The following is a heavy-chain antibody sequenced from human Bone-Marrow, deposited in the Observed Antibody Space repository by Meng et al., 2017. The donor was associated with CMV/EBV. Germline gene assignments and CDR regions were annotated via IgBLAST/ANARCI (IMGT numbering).Heavy chain of an antibody. CDR2: INPNSGGT. Sequence: ASVKVSCKASGYTFTSYYMHWVRQAPGQRLEWMGWINPNSGGTNYAQKFQGRVTMTRDTSISTAYMELSRLRSDDTAVYYCVTLSSGRLDYWGQGTLVTVSS. V-gene: IGHV1-2*02. CDR1: GYTFTSYY. J-gene: IGHJ4*02. CDR3: VTLSSGRLDY. D-gene: IGHD3-22*01.